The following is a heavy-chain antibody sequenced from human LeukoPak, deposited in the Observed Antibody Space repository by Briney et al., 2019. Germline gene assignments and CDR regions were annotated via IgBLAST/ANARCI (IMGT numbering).Heavy chain of an antibody. CDR1: GFTVTDNY. CDR3: ARDELRYYYYMDV. CDR2: LNWNGGST. J-gene: IGHJ6*03. V-gene: IGHV3-20*04. Sequence: GGSLRLSCAASGFTVTDNYMNWVRQAPGKGLEWVSGLNWNGGSTGYADSVEGRSTISRDNSKNTLYLQMNSLRAEDTAVYYCARDELRYYYYMDVWGKGTTVTVSS.